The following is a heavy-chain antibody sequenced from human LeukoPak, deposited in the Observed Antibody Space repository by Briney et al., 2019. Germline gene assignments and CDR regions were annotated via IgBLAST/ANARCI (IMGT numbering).Heavy chain of an antibody. CDR2: ISGSGGST. CDR1: GFTFSAYV. J-gene: IGHJ4*02. CDR3: AKVLNYYASGYFGY. V-gene: IGHV3-23*01. D-gene: IGHD3-10*01. Sequence: PGGSLRLSCAASGFTFSAYVMSWVRQAPGKGLEWVSAISGSGGSTHYADSVKGRFTISRDNSKNTLYLQMNSLRAEDTAVYYCAKVLNYYASGYFGYWGQGTLVTVSP.